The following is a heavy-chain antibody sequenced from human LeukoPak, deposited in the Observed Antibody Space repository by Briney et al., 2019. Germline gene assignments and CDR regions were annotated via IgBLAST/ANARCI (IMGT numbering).Heavy chain of an antibody. V-gene: IGHV3-21*04. CDR3: ARRAGAYSHPYDY. D-gene: IGHD4/OR15-4a*01. Sequence: GGSLRLSCAASGFTFSSYTMNWVRQAPGKGLEWVSSISSSSSYIYYADSVKGRFTISRDNSKNTLYLQVNSLRAEDTAVYYCARRAGAYSHPYDYWGQGILVTVSS. J-gene: IGHJ4*02. CDR1: GFTFSSYT. CDR2: ISSSSSYI.